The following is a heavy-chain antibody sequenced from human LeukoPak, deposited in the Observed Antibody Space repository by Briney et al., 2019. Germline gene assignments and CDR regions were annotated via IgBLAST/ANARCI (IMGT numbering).Heavy chain of an antibody. CDR3: AKDAVKLRGGNSLFDY. CDR2: ISGDGGST. V-gene: IGHV3-43*02. CDR1: GFTLDDYA. J-gene: IGHJ4*02. D-gene: IGHD4-23*01. Sequence: PGGSLRLSCAASGFTLDDYAMHWVRQAPGKGLEWVSLISGDGGSTYYADSVKGRFTISRDNSKNSLYLEMNSLRTEDTALYYCAKDAVKLRGGNSLFDYWGQGTLVTVSS.